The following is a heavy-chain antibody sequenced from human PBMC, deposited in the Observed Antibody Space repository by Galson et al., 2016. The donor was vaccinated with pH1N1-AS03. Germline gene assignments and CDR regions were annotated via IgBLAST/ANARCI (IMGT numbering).Heavy chain of an antibody. CDR2: INPNNGVT. V-gene: IGHV1-2*04. CDR3: ARDPRGPCSSATCATTYYFDMDV. CDR1: GYVFTNFH. D-gene: IGHD1-26*01. J-gene: IGHJ6*02. Sequence: SVKVSCKASGYVFTNFHVHWVRQAPGQGLEWMGWINPNNGVTNYAQKFEAWVTMTGDTSISTAYLELYGLKSDDTAVYYCARDPRGPCSSATCATTYYFDMDVWGQETTVFVSS.